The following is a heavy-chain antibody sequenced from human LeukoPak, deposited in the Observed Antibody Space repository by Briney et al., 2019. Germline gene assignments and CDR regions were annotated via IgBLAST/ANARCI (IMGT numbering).Heavy chain of an antibody. CDR2: IYSGGST. V-gene: IGHV3-66*01. CDR3: ARFPGIANVYYYGMDV. Sequence: PGGSLRLSCAASEFTVNNNYMNWVRQAPGKGLEWVSVIYSGGSTYYADSVKGRFAISRDNSKNTLYLQMNNLRAEDTAVYYCARFPGIANVYYYGMDVWGQGTTVIVSS. D-gene: IGHD6-13*01. CDR1: EFTVNNNY. J-gene: IGHJ6*02.